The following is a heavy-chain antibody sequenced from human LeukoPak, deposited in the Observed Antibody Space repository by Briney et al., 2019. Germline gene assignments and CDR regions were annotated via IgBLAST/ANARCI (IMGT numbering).Heavy chain of an antibody. J-gene: IGHJ4*02. CDR1: GFTFSSYA. CDR3: ARTHQLLSSFDY. Sequence: PGGSLRLSCAASGFTFSSYAMHWVRQAPGKGLEWVAVISYDGSNKYYADSVKGRFTISRDNSKNTLYLQMNSLRAEDTAVYYCARTHQLLSSFDYWGQGTLVTVSS. V-gene: IGHV3-30-3*01. D-gene: IGHD2-2*01. CDR2: ISYDGSNK.